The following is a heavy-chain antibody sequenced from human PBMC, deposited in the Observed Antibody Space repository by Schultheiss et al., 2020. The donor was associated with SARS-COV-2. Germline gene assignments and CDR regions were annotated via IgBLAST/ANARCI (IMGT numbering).Heavy chain of an antibody. J-gene: IGHJ6*02. CDR2: ISSSSSSI. Sequence: LTCTVSGGSISSGGYYWSWIRQHPGKGLEWVSSISSSSSSIYYADSVKGRFTISRDNSKNTLYLQMNSLRAEDTAVYYCARDGYSSGWYWSDTRMKMDVWGQGTTVTVSS. CDR3: ARDGYSSGWYWSDTRMKMDV. D-gene: IGHD6-19*01. CDR1: GGSISSGGYY. V-gene: IGHV3-11*04.